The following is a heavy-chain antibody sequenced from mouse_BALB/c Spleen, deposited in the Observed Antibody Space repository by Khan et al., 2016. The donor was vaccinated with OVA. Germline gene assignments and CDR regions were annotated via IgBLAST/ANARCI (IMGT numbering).Heavy chain of an antibody. V-gene: IGHV3-2*02. CDR1: GYSITSDYA. Sequence: DVKLQESGPGLVKPSQSLSLTCTVTGYSITSDYAWNWIRQFPGNKLEWMGYISYSGNIHYNPSLKSRISITRDTSKNQFFLQLNSVTTEDTATYYCARIYGGDFDYWGQGTTLTVSS. J-gene: IGHJ2*01. CDR3: ARIYGGDFDY. CDR2: ISYSGNI. D-gene: IGHD1-1*01.